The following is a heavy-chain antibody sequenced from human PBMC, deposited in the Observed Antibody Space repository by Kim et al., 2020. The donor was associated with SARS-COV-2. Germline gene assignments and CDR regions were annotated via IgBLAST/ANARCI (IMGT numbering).Heavy chain of an antibody. CDR3: ARDKRTGVLDY. Sequence: NNSNPSLKSRVTISVDTSKNQFSLKLSSVTAADTAVYYCARDKRTGVLDYWGQGTLVTVSS. D-gene: IGHD7-27*01. CDR2: N. J-gene: IGHJ4*02. V-gene: IGHV4-34*01.